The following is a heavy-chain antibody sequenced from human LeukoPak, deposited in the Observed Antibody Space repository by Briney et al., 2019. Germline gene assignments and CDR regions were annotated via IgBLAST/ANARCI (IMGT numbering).Heavy chain of an antibody. CDR2: IDPHSGGT. Sequence: ASVKVSCQASGYSFTDYYLHWVRQAPGQGLEWMGWIDPHSGGTNYAQKFQGRVTMTRDTSISTAHMELSSLRSDDTAVYYCAREYYDSNGRKHGFDIWGRGTMVTVSS. CDR1: GYSFTDYY. CDR3: AREYYDSNGRKHGFDI. V-gene: IGHV1-2*02. J-gene: IGHJ3*02. D-gene: IGHD3-22*01.